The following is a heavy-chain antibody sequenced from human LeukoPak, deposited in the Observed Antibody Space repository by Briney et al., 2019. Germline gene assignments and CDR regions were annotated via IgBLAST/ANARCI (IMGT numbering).Heavy chain of an antibody. J-gene: IGHJ3*02. D-gene: IGHD5-24*01. Sequence: PGGSLRLSCAASGFTFSSYSMTWVRQAPGKGLEWVAVISYDGSNKYYADSVKGRFTISRDNSKNTLYLQMNSLRAEDTAVYYCAKDKGHERWLPIQGAFDIWGQGTMVTVSS. CDR3: AKDKGHERWLPIQGAFDI. CDR1: GFTFSSYS. V-gene: IGHV3-30*18. CDR2: ISYDGSNK.